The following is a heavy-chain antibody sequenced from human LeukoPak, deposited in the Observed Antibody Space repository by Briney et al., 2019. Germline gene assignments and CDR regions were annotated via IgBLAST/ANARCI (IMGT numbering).Heavy chain of an antibody. J-gene: IGHJ6*04. Sequence: ASVKVSCKSSGGTFSSYAISWVRQAPGQGLEWMGGIIPIFGTANYAQKFQGRVTITADESTSTAYMELSSLRSEDTAVYYCARSRHHYYGSGSLPYYGMTSGAKGPRSPSPQ. CDR1: GGTFSSYA. V-gene: IGHV1-69*13. D-gene: IGHD3-10*01. CDR3: ARSRHHYYGSGSLPYYGMTS. CDR2: IIPIFGTA.